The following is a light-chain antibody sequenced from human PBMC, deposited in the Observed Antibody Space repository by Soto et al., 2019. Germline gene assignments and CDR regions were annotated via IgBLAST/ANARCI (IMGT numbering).Light chain of an antibody. CDR2: GAS. Sequence: EIVLTQSPGSLSLSPGERATLSCRASQSVSSYLAGYQQKPGQAPRLLISGASSRATGFPDRFSGSGSGTVFSLTISRLEPEDSALYYCQQYSRPPRTFGQGTKVEIK. J-gene: IGKJ1*01. CDR3: QQYSRPPRT. CDR1: QSVSSY. V-gene: IGKV3-20*01.